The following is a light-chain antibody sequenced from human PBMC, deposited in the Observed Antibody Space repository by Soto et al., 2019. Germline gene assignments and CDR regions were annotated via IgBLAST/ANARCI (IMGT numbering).Light chain of an antibody. CDR3: CSYTGSLTLL. J-gene: IGLJ2*01. V-gene: IGLV2-14*01. CDR2: EVS. Sequence: QSVLTQPASVSGSPGQSITIPCTGSSSDVGGYDYVPWYQQHPGKAPKLMIYEVSNRPSGVSNRFSGSKSGNTASLTISGLQAEDEADYYCCSYTGSLTLLFGGGTKVTVL. CDR1: SSDVGGYDY.